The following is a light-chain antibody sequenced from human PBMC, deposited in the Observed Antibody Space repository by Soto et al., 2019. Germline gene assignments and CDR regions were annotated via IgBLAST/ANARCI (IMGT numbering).Light chain of an antibody. CDR2: GAS. V-gene: IGKV3-20*01. CDR1: QSVSSSY. Sequence: EIVSTQSPGTLSLSPGERATLSCRSSQSVSSSYLAWYQQKPGQAPRLLIYGASSRATGIPDRFSGSGSGTDFTLSISRLEPEDVAVYGCQQYGSSPRRFGQGTKVDIK. CDR3: QQYGSSPRR. J-gene: IGKJ1*01.